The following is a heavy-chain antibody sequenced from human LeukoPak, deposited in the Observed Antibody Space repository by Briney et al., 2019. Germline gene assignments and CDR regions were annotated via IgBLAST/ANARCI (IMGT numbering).Heavy chain of an antibody. V-gene: IGHV3-30*02. CDR3: AKDWRRGSGFDY. J-gene: IGHJ4*02. CDR2: IRYDGSNK. D-gene: IGHD3-10*01. CDR1: GFTFSSYG. Sequence: PGGSLRLSCAASGFTFSSYGMHWVRHAPGKGLEWVAFIRYDGSNKYYADSVKGRFTISRDNSKNTLYLQMNSLRAEDTAVYYCAKDWRRGSGFDYWGQGTLVTVSS.